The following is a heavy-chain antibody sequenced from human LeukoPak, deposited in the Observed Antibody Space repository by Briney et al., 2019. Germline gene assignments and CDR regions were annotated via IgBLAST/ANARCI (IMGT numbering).Heavy chain of an antibody. CDR3: AKLGGGRRYSQYYYDSSGYSRYYGMDV. J-gene: IGHJ6*02. V-gene: IGHV3-23*01. Sequence: GGSLRLSCAASGFTFSSYAMSWVRQAPGKGLEWVSAISGSGGSTYYADSVKGRFTISRDNSKNTLYLQMNSLRAEDTAVYYCAKLGGGRRYSQYYYDSSGYSRYYGMDVWGQGTTVTVSS. CDR2: ISGSGGST. D-gene: IGHD3-22*01. CDR1: GFTFSSYA.